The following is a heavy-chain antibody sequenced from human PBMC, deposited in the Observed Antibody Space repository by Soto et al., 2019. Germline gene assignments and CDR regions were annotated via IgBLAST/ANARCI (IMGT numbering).Heavy chain of an antibody. Sequence: ASETLSLTCTVSGGSISSGGYYWSWIRQHPGKGLEWIGYIYYSGSTYYNPSLKSRVTISVDTSKNQFSLKLSSVTAADTAVYYCARGRFLEWLLDWFDPWGQGTLVTVSS. CDR3: ARGRFLEWLLDWFDP. J-gene: IGHJ5*02. CDR2: IYYSGST. V-gene: IGHV4-31*02. D-gene: IGHD3-3*01. CDR1: GGSISSGGYY.